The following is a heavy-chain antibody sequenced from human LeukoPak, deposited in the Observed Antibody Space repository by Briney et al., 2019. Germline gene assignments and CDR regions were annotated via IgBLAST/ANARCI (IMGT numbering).Heavy chain of an antibody. Sequence: GGSPRLSCAASGFSFSSYWMHWVRQAPGKGLVWVSGRNTDGSTTTYADSVKGRFTISRDNAKNTLYLQMNSLRVEDTAVYYCARDYSRRMDYWGQGTLVTVSS. CDR2: RNTDGSTT. CDR3: ARDYSRRMDY. V-gene: IGHV3-74*01. CDR1: GFSFSSYW. J-gene: IGHJ4*02. D-gene: IGHD5-18*01.